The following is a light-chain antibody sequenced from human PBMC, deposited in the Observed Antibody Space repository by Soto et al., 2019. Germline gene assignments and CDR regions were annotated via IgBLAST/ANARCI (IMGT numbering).Light chain of an antibody. CDR2: KAS. CDR3: PQYNPYGYVWT. Sequence: RMAQYRSTLCASVGERGTRTWRANQSINNRLAWYQQMPGKAPSLLIFKASELESGVPSRFTGSGSGTELTPTITSLQPDDFATHYCPQYNPYGYVWTFAQGTKVDI. V-gene: IGKV1-5*03. CDR1: QSINNR. J-gene: IGKJ1*01.